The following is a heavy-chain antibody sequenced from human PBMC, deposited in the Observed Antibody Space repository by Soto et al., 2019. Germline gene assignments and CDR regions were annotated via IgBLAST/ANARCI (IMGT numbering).Heavy chain of an antibody. CDR1: GGSISGSSYY. CDR3: ARGGKRVSMIRGFDF. V-gene: IGHV4-39*01. D-gene: IGHD3-16*01. CDR2: AYFTGKM. Sequence: QLQMQESRPGLVRPSETLSLTCSVSGGSISGSSYYWAWIRQSSGKGLEWIGSAYFTGKMYYNQSLESRVTNSVDTSKSQISLKVTAVTAADSAVYYCARGGKRVSMIRGFDFWGQGRLVTVSS. J-gene: IGHJ4*02.